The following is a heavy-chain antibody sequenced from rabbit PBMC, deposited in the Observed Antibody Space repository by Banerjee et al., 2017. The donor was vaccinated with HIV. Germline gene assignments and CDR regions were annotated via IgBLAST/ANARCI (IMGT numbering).Heavy chain of an antibody. J-gene: IGHJ4*01. D-gene: IGHD1-1*01. CDR3: ATYGSISGDFNL. CDR2: IYTGSGST. CDR1: GFSFSNNYY. V-gene: IGHV1S40*01. Sequence: QSLEESGGDLVKPGASLTLTCTASGFSFSNNYYMCWVRQAPGKGLEWIGCIYTGSGSTYYANWAKGRFTISKTSSTTVTLQMTSLTAADTATYFCATYGSISGDFNLWGQGTLVTVS.